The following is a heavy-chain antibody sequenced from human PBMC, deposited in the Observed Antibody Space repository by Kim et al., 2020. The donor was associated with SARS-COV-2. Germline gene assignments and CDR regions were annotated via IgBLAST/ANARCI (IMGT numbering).Heavy chain of an antibody. CDR2: IYYSGST. CDR3: GARTFTYSSSSGYDYWYFDL. Sequence: SETLSLTCTVSGGSISSSSYYWGWIRQPPGKGLEWIGSIYYSGSTYYNPSLKSRVTISVDTSKNQFSLKLSSVTAADTAVYYCGARTFTYSSSSGYDYWYFDLWGRGTLVTVSS. V-gene: IGHV4-39*01. D-gene: IGHD6-13*01. J-gene: IGHJ2*01. CDR1: GGSISSSSYY.